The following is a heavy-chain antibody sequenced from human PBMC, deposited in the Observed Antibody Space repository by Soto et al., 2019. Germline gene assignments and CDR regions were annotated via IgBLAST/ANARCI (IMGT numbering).Heavy chain of an antibody. Sequence: GASVKVSCKASGYSFATYGFSWVRQAPGQGLECVGWISAHNGDTHYSQKFQGRVTLTTDTSTNTGYMELRSLTSDDTAVYFCARDPAYYYDSSGSWWFDPWGQGTLVTVSS. CDR2: ISAHNGDT. J-gene: IGHJ5*02. CDR3: ARDPAYYYDSSGSWWFDP. CDR1: GYSFATYG. D-gene: IGHD3-22*01. V-gene: IGHV1-18*04.